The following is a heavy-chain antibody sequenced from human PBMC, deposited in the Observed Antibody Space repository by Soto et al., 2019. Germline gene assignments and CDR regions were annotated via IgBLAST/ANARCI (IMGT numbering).Heavy chain of an antibody. J-gene: IGHJ4*02. Sequence: SETLSLTCAVYGGSFSGYYWSWIRQPPGKGLEWIGEINHSGSTNYNPSLKSRVTISVDTSKNQFSLKLSSVTAADTAVYYCARDGENYYGSGTIIAYWGQGTLVTVSS. CDR3: ARDGENYYGSGTIIAY. CDR1: GGSFSGYY. CDR2: INHSGST. V-gene: IGHV4-34*01. D-gene: IGHD3-10*01.